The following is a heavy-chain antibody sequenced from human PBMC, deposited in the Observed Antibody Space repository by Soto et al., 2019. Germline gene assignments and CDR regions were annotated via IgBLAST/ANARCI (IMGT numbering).Heavy chain of an antibody. Sequence: QVQLVESGGGVVQPGRSLRLSCAASGFTFSSYAMHWVRQAPGKGLEWVAVISYDGSNKYYADSVKGRFTISRDNSXNXXYLQMTSRIAEDTAVYYCARDQWVVVVAATGWFDPWGQGTLVTVSS. CDR3: ARDQWVVVVAATGWFDP. V-gene: IGHV3-30-3*01. D-gene: IGHD2-15*01. CDR2: ISYDGSNK. CDR1: GFTFSSYA. J-gene: IGHJ5*02.